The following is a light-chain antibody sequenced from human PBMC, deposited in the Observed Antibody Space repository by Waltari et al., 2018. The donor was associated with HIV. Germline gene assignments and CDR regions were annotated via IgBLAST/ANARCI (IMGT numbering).Light chain of an antibody. J-gene: IGKJ3*01. CDR3: MQSKQLPLT. CDR2: EVS. V-gene: IGKV2D-29*01. CDR1: ESLLQRDGKTF. Sequence: DIVMAQTPLSLSVTPGQPASISCRSSESLLQRDGKTFLSWYLQKPGQPPQLLIDEVSRRFPGVPDRFSGSGSGTDFTLTFSRVEAEDVGVYYCMQSKQLPLTFGPGTKVDIK.